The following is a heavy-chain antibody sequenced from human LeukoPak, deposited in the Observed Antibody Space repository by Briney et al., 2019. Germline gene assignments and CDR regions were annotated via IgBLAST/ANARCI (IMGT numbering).Heavy chain of an antibody. CDR2: ISSSSSYI. J-gene: IGHJ4*02. CDR1: GFTFSSYS. D-gene: IGHD4-17*01. V-gene: IGHV3-21*01. Sequence: PGGSLRLSCAASGFTFSSYSMNWVRQAPGKGLEWVSSISSSSSYIYYADSVKGRFTISRDNAKNSLYLQMNSLRAEDTAVYYCARDRGQTTVTTLDYWGQGTLVTVSS. CDR3: ARDRGQTTVTTLDY.